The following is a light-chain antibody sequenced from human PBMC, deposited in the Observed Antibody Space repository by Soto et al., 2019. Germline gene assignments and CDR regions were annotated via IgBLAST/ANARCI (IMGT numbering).Light chain of an antibody. V-gene: IGKV3-11*01. J-gene: IGKJ5*01. CDR3: QQRSNWPPSIT. CDR1: QSVSSY. CDR2: DAS. Sequence: IVWTQAPATLSLSPGEMAALSGGGIQSVSSYLAWYQQKPGQSPRLLIYDASNRATGIPARFSGSGSGTDFTLTISSLEPEDFAVYYCQQRSNWPPSITFGQGTRLEIK.